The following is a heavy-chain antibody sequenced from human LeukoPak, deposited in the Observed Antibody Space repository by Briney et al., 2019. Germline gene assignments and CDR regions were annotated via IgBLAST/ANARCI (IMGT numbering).Heavy chain of an antibody. CDR1: GFTLSDYE. CDR3: ARISYAPSVPPAMQCCFDH. Sequence: GGSLRLSCSASGFTLSDYEINWVRQATGRGLEWVSFITNSGYNKYYTDSVKGRFTLCRDKAKESVYLYINSLWVDDTAVYYCARISYAPSVPPAMQCCFDHWGQGTLVTVTS. J-gene: IGHJ5*02. CDR2: ITNSGYNK. V-gene: IGHV3-48*03. D-gene: IGHD2-2*01.